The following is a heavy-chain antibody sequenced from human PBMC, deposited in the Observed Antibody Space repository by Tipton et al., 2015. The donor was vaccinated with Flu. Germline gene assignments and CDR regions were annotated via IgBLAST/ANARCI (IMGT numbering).Heavy chain of an antibody. CDR3: TRDQQGHNEYYFDS. CDR1: GFTFSSYW. D-gene: IGHD5-24*01. J-gene: IGHJ4*02. Sequence: GSLRLSCAASGFTFSSYWMSWVRQAPGKGLEWVANIKQDGSEIYYLESVKGRFTISRDNAKNSLFLQMNSLRAEDTAVYSCTRDQQGHNEYYFDSWGQGTLVTVSS. CDR2: IKQDGSEI. V-gene: IGHV3-7*03.